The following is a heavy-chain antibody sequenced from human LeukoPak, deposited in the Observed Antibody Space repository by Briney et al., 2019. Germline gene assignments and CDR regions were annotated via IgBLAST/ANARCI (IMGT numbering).Heavy chain of an antibody. V-gene: IGHV3-66*01. CDR1: GFSFSSYG. CDR3: AREYSSSWFIFDY. CDR2: IYSGGST. J-gene: IGHJ4*02. D-gene: IGHD6-13*01. Sequence: GGSLRLSCAASGFSFSSYGMSWVRQAPGKGLEWVSVIYSGGSTYADSVKGRFTISRDNSKNTLYLQMNSLRAEDTAVYYCAREYSSSWFIFDYWGQGTLVTVSS.